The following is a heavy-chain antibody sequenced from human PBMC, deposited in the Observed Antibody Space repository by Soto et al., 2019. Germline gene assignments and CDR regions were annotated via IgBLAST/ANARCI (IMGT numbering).Heavy chain of an antibody. Sequence: QVQLVQSGAEVKKPVSSVKVSCKACGVTFRSYTLIGVRQASGQGPEWMGMIIPILGIANYVKKFQGRVTITADKSKSTAYMELSSLRSEDTAVYYCAREGSDYDSSEHFEYWGQGTLVNVSS. V-gene: IGHV1-69*08. CDR3: AREGSDYDSSEHFEY. D-gene: IGHD3-22*01. J-gene: IGHJ4*02. CDR1: GVTFRSYT. CDR2: IIPILGIA.